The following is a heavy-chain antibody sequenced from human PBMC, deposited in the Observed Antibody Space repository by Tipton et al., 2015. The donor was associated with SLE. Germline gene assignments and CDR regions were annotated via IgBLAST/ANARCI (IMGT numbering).Heavy chain of an antibody. Sequence: TLSLTCTVSGDSISSYYWSWIRQPPGKGLEWIGYIYYSGSTNYNPSLKSRVTISVDTSKNQFSLNVSSVTAADTAMYYCARVGYYGSGKTWDMDVWGKGTTVTVSS. CDR1: GDSISSYY. D-gene: IGHD3-10*01. V-gene: IGHV4-59*01. J-gene: IGHJ6*03. CDR3: ARVGYYGSGKTWDMDV. CDR2: IYYSGST.